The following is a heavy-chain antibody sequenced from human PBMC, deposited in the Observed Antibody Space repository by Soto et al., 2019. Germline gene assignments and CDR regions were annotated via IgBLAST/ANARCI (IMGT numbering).Heavy chain of an antibody. D-gene: IGHD2-15*01. Sequence: QVQLVESGGGVVQPGRSQGLSCEASGFTFRSYGRHWVRQAPGKGLEWVAVLWYDGSNKYYADSGKGRLTISRDNAKNTLYLQMPSLRAEDTSVYYCSSEDWSGGICYYYGMDVWGQGTTVTVSS. CDR1: GFTFRSYG. CDR2: LWYDGSNK. V-gene: IGHV3-33*01. CDR3: SSEDWSGGICYYYGMDV. J-gene: IGHJ6*02.